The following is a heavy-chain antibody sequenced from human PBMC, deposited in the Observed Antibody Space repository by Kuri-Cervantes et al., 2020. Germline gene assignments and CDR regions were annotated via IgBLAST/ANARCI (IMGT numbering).Heavy chain of an antibody. Sequence: GESLKISCVASGFTFNKYWMHWVRQPPGKGLVWVSRINSDGSSTSYADSVKGRFTISRDNAKNTLYLQMNSLRAEDTAVYYCARVRAVSGAYNAYAPLGYWGQGTLVTVSS. J-gene: IGHJ4*02. CDR2: INSDGSST. CDR1: GFTFNKYW. V-gene: IGHV3-74*01. CDR3: ARVRAVSGAYNAYAPLGY. D-gene: IGHD3-16*01.